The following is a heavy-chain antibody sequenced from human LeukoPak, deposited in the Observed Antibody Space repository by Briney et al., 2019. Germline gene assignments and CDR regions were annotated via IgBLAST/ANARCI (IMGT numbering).Heavy chain of an antibody. CDR1: GGTFSSYA. Sequence: SVKVSYKASGGTFSSYAISWVRQAPGQGLEWMGGIIPIFGTANYAQKFQGRVTITADESTSTAYMELSSLRSEDTAVYYCASSLGDSSGPFGYWGQGTLVTVSS. D-gene: IGHD3-22*01. CDR2: IIPIFGTA. V-gene: IGHV1-69*01. J-gene: IGHJ4*02. CDR3: ASSLGDSSGPFGY.